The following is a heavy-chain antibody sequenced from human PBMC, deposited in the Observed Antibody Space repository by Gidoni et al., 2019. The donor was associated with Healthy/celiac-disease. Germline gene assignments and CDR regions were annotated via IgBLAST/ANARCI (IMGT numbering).Heavy chain of an antibody. Sequence: VQLVQYGAEVKKPGESLRISCKGSGYSFTSYWISCVRQMPGKGVECRGRIDPSHAYTNYSPSFQANFTISADKAISTAYLQWSSLKASDTAMYDCARQGCSSTSCYLWGQVTLVTVSS. CDR1: GYSFTSYW. D-gene: IGHD2-2*01. CDR2: IDPSHAYT. CDR3: ARQGCSSTSCYL. J-gene: IGHJ4*02. V-gene: IGHV5-10-1*01.